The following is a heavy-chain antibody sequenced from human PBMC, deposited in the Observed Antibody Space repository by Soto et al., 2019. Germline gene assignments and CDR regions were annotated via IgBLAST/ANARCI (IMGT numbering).Heavy chain of an antibody. CDR3: ARDGVTISGVTGTIWFDP. V-gene: IGHV1-69*13. CDR1: GGTFSSYA. CDR2: IIPIFGTA. Sequence: SVKVSCKASGGTFSSYAISWVRQAPGQGLEWMGGIIPIFGTANYAQKFQGRVTITADESTSTAYMELSSLRSEDTAVYYCARDGVTISGVTGTIWFDPWGQGTLVTVSS. D-gene: IGHD1-7*01. J-gene: IGHJ5*02.